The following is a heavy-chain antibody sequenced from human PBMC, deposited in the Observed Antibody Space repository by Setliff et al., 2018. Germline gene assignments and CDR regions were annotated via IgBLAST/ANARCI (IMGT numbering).Heavy chain of an antibody. V-gene: IGHV1-18*01. J-gene: IGHJ4*02. Sequence: ASVKVSCKASGYTFPSYGLSWVRQAPGQGLEWIGWISAYNGNTNYAQRLQGRVTITADKSTSTAYMELSSLRSEDTAVYYCARQDSSSWPADYWGQGTLVTVSS. CDR2: ISAYNGNT. D-gene: IGHD6-13*01. CDR1: GYTFPSYG. CDR3: ARQDSSSWPADY.